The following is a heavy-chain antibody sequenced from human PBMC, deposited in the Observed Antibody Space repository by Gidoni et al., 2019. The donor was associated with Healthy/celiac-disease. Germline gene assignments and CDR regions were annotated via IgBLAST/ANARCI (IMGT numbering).Heavy chain of an antibody. CDR2: IYYSGST. J-gene: IGHJ5*02. D-gene: IGHD5-12*01. CDR1: GGSISSYY. CDR3: ARGDGYKQGWFDP. Sequence: QVQLQESGPGLVKPSETLSLTCTVSGGSISSYYWSWIRQPPGKGLEWIGYIYYSGSTNYNPSLKSRVTISVDTSKNQFSLKLSSVTAADTAVYYCARGDGYKQGWFDPWGQGTLVTVSS. V-gene: IGHV4-59*01.